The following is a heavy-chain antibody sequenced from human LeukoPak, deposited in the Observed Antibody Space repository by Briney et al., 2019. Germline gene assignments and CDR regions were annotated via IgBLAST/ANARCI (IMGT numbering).Heavy chain of an antibody. CDR2: LSFDGNSK. Sequence: GRSLRLSCAASGFTFRDYSMHWVRQAPGKGLEWVAVLSFDGNSKFYTDSVKGRFTISRDTSKNMLFLNMNNLTVEDTAVYYCAGGNPDYWGQGTLVSVSS. J-gene: IGHJ4*02. V-gene: IGHV3-30*07. CDR1: GFTFRDYS. CDR3: AGGNPDY. D-gene: IGHD1-26*01.